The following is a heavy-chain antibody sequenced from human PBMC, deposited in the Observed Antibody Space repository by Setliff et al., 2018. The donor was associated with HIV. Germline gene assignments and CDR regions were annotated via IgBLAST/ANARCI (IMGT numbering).Heavy chain of an antibody. J-gene: IGHJ4*02. Sequence: GESLKISCKTSGYSFTSYWIHWVRQMPGKELEWMGVIYPRDSDTKYSPSFQGQVIITADKSTNTVYLQWPSLQASDTAMYYCARHTRRLELFYDISASVHFDYWGQGTLVTVSS. CDR2: IYPRDSDT. CDR3: ARHTRRLELFYDISASVHFDY. D-gene: IGHD3-22*01. CDR1: GYSFTSYW. V-gene: IGHV5-51*01.